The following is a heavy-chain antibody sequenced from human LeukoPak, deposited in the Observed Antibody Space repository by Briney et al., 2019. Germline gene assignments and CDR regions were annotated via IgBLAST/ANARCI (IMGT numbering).Heavy chain of an antibody. CDR3: AREIVGGFNPGAY. CDR2: INHSGST. J-gene: IGHJ4*02. D-gene: IGHD1-14*01. Sequence: SETLSLTCTVSGGSISSSAYYWSWIRQHPGKGLEWIGEINHSGSTNYNPSLKSRVTISVDTSKNQFSLKLSSVTAADTAVYYCAREIVGGFNPGAYWGQGTLVTVSS. V-gene: IGHV4-39*07. CDR1: GGSISSSAYY.